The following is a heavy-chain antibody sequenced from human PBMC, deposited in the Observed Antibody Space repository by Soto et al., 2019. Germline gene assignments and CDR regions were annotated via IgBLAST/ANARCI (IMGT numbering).Heavy chain of an antibody. D-gene: IGHD3-22*01. CDR2: ISGSGGST. CDR1: GFTFSSYA. V-gene: IGHV3-23*01. Sequence: EVQLLESGGGLVQPGGSLRLSCAASGFTFSSYAMSWVRQAPGKGLEWVSAISGSGGSTYYADSVKGRFTISRDNSKNPLYLQMNRLRAEDTDVYYCAKEGYYYDSSGYSATVFDYWGQGTLVTVSS. J-gene: IGHJ4*02. CDR3: AKEGYYYDSSGYSATVFDY.